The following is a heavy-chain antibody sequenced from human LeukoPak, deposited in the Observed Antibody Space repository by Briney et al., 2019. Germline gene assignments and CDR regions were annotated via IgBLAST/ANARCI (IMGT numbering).Heavy chain of an antibody. J-gene: IGHJ4*02. Sequence: GGSLRLSCAASRFTLSSYWMSWVRQAPGKGLEWVANIKQDGSEKYYVDSVKGRFTISRDNAKNSLYLQMNSLRAEDTAVYYCARGYGNYGYWGQGTQVTVSS. D-gene: IGHD4-11*01. CDR2: IKQDGSEK. V-gene: IGHV3-7*01. CDR1: RFTLSSYW. CDR3: ARGYGNYGY.